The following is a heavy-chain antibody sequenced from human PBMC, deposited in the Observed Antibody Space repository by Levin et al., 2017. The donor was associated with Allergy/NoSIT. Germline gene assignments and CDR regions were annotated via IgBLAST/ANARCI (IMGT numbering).Heavy chain of an antibody. Sequence: PSETLSLTCTVSGASIRRSSYYWGWIRQPPGKGLEWIGSMYYSGSAYYNPSLKSRVTISVDTSKNQFSLRLSSVTAADTAVYYCARHVGATSYDILTGFDFWGQGNLVTVSS. V-gene: IGHV4-39*01. CDR1: GASIRRSSYY. J-gene: IGHJ4*02. D-gene: IGHD3-9*01. CDR3: ARHVGATSYDILTGFDF. CDR2: MYYSGSA.